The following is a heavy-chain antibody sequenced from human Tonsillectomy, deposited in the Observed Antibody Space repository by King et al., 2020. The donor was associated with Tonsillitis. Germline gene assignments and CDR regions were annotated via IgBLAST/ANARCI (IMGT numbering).Heavy chain of an antibody. CDR1: GFTFSNYA. V-gene: IGHV3-23*04. J-gene: IGHJ6*02. D-gene: IGHD6-6*01. CDR2: ISGSDGST. Sequence: VQLVESGGGLVQPGGSLRLSCAASGFTFSNYAMSWVRQAPGKGLEWVSAISGSDGSTYYADSVKGRFTISRDNSKNTQYLQMDSLRAEDTAVYYCAKTSYSSSFGMDVWGQGTTVTVSS. CDR3: AKTSYSSSFGMDV.